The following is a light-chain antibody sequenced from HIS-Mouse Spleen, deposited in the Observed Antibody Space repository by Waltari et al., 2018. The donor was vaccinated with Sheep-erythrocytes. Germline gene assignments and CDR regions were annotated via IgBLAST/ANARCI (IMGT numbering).Light chain of an antibody. Sequence: QSALTQPRSVSGSPGQSVTISCTGTSSDVGGYHYVSWYQQHPGKAPKLLIYDVSKRPSAVPDRFSGSKSGNTASLTISGLQAEDEADYYCCSYAGSYNHVFATGTKVTVL. V-gene: IGLV2-11*01. CDR2: DVS. CDR3: CSYAGSYNHV. J-gene: IGLJ1*01. CDR1: SSDVGGYHY.